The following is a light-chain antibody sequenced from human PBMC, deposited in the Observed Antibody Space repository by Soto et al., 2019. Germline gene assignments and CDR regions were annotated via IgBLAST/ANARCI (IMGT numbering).Light chain of an antibody. J-gene: IGKJ4*01. Sequence: DIVMTQSPDSLAVSLVERATINCKSSQRVLYSSNNKNYLAWYQQKPGQPPKLLIYWASTRESVVPDRFSGSGSWTDFTPTISSPQAGDVAVYYCQHHSSSPLTFGGGTKVEI. V-gene: IGKV4-1*01. CDR1: QRVLYSSNNKNY. CDR2: WAS. CDR3: QHHSSSPLT.